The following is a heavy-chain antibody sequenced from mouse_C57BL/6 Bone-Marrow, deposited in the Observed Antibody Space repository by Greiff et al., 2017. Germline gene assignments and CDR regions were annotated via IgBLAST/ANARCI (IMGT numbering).Heavy chain of an antibody. D-gene: IGHD3-2*02. CDR2: IYPRSGNT. V-gene: IGHV1-81*01. J-gene: IGHJ3*01. Sequence: VQLQQSGAELARPGASVKLSCKASGYTFTSYGISWVKQRTGQGLEWIGEIYPRSGNTYYNEKFKGKATMTADKSSSTAYMELRSLTSEVSAVYFGARACSRGFFFAYWGQGTLVTVSA. CDR3: ARACSRGFFFAY. CDR1: GYTFTSYG.